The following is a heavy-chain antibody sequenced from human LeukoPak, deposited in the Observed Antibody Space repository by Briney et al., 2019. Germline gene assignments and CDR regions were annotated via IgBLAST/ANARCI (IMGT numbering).Heavy chain of an antibody. Sequence: PGGSLRLSCAASGFTFSSYGMHWVRQAPGKGLEWVSYISSSGSTIYYADSVKGRFTISRDNAKNSLYLQMNSLRAEDTAVYYCAELGITMIGGVWGKGTTVTISP. CDR1: GFTFSSYG. CDR2: ISSSGSTI. D-gene: IGHD3-10*02. CDR3: AELGITMIGGV. J-gene: IGHJ6*04. V-gene: IGHV3-48*04.